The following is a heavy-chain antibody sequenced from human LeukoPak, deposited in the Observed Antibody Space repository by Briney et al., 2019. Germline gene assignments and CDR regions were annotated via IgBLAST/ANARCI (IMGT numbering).Heavy chain of an antibody. D-gene: IGHD3-9*01. CDR2: IYYSGST. Sequence: SETLSLTCTVSGGSISSYYWSWIRQPPGKGLEWIGYIYYSGSTNYNPSLKSRVTISVDTSKNQFSLKLSSVTAADTAVYYCARGMTGYKGYYFGYWGQGTLVTVSS. CDR1: GGSISSYY. J-gene: IGHJ4*02. CDR3: ARGMTGYKGYYFGY. V-gene: IGHV4-59*01.